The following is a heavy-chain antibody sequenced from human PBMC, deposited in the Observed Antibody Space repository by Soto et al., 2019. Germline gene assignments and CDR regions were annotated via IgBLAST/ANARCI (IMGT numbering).Heavy chain of an antibody. D-gene: IGHD1-26*01. Sequence: SETLSLTCTVSGGSISSYYWSWIRQPPGKGLEWIGYIYYSGSTNYNPSLKSRVTISVDTSKNQFSLKLSSVTAADTAVYFCARRYGGNLDYWGQGTMVTVSS. CDR3: ARRYGGNLDY. CDR1: GGSISSYY. CDR2: IYYSGST. V-gene: IGHV4-59*08. J-gene: IGHJ4*03.